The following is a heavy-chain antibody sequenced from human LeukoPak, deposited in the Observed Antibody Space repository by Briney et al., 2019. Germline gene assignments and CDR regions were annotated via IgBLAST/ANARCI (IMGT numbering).Heavy chain of an antibody. CDR2: IIPIFGTA. Sequence: SVKVSCKASGGTFSSYAISWVRQAPGQGLEWMGGIIPIFGTANYAQKFQGRVTITADKSTSTAYMELSSLRSEDTAVYYCARDGKGGFGELLYLLGNWGQGTLVTVSS. CDR3: ARDGKGGFGELLYLLGN. D-gene: IGHD3-10*01. V-gene: IGHV1-69*06. CDR1: GGTFSSYA. J-gene: IGHJ4*02.